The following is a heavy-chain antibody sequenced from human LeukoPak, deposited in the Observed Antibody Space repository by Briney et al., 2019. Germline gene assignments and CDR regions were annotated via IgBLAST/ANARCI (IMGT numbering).Heavy chain of an antibody. J-gene: IGHJ5*02. CDR1: GGSISSSSYY. V-gene: IGHV4-39*07. CDR3: ARDFGSGWGDGWFDP. CDR2: IYYSGST. D-gene: IGHD6-19*01. Sequence: SETLSLTCTVSGGSISSSSYYWGWIRQPPGKGLEWIGSIYYSGSTYYNPSLKSRVTISADTSKNQFSLKLSSVTAADTAVYYCARDFGSGWGDGWFDPWGQGTPVTVSS.